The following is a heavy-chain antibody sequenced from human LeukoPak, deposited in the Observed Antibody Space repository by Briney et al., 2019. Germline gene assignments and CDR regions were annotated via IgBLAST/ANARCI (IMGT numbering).Heavy chain of an antibody. J-gene: IGHJ4*02. CDR3: ARLSLYYYDGSGYYVLDY. CDR2: IYYSGST. Sequence: PSETLSLTCTVSGGSISSGDYYWSWIRQPPGKGLEWIGYIYYSGSTYYNPSLKSRTTISVDTSKNQFSLNLNSVTAADTAVYYCARLSLYYYDGSGYYVLDYWGQGTLVIVSS. CDR1: GGSISSGDYY. D-gene: IGHD3-22*01. V-gene: IGHV4-30-4*01.